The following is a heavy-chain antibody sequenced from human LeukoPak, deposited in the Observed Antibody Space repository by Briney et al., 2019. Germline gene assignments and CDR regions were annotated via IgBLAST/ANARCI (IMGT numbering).Heavy chain of an antibody. CDR3: ARALNGVTGFDY. Sequence: GASVKVSCKASGYTFTSYAMHWVRQAPGQRLEWMGWINAGNGNTKYSQKFQGRVTITRDTSASTAYMELSSLRSEDTAVYYCARALNGVTGFDYWGQGTLVTVSS. J-gene: IGHJ4*02. V-gene: IGHV1-3*01. CDR1: GYTFTSYA. D-gene: IGHD2-21*02. CDR2: INAGNGNT.